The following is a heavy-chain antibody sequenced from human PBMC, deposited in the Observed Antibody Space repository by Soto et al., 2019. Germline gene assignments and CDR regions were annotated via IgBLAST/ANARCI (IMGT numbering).Heavy chain of an antibody. CDR1: GGSFSGYY. Sequence: QVQLQQWGAGLLKPSETLSLTCAVYGGSFSGYYWSWIRQPPWKGLEWIGEINHSGSTNYNPSLKSRVTISVDTSKNQFSLKLSSVTAADTAVYYCARDPYGGILPLDYWGQGTLVTVSS. D-gene: IGHD2-15*01. V-gene: IGHV4-34*01. CDR3: ARDPYGGILPLDY. J-gene: IGHJ4*02. CDR2: INHSGST.